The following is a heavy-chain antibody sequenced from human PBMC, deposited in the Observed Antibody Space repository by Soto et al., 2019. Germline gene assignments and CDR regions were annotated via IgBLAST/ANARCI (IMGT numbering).Heavy chain of an antibody. J-gene: IGHJ6*02. CDR1: GGTFSSYA. D-gene: IGHD3-22*01. V-gene: IGHV1-69*12. Sequence: QVQLVQSGAEVKKPGSSVKVSCKASGGTFSSYAISWVRQAPGQGLEWMGGIIPIFGTADYAQKFQGRVTITAGESTSTAYMELSSLRCEDTAVYYCAVTMTNYYYYGMDVWGQGTTVTVSS. CDR3: AVTMTNYYYYGMDV. CDR2: IIPIFGTA.